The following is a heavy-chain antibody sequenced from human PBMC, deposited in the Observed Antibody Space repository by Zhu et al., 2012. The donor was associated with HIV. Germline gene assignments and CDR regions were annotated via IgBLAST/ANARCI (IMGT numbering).Heavy chain of an antibody. CDR1: GGSISSGDYY. V-gene: IGHV4-30-4*08. CDR3: ARADGSGTYYYYYMDS. J-gene: IGHJ6*03. Sequence: QVQLQESGPGLVKPSQTLSLTCTVSGGSISSGDYYWSWIRQPPGKGLEWIAYIHHSGTTYYNPSLKSRLSISIDTSKNQFSPRLSSVSAADTAVYFCARADGSGTYYYYYMDSGAKGPRSPSP. D-gene: IGHD3-10*01. CDR2: IHHSGTT.